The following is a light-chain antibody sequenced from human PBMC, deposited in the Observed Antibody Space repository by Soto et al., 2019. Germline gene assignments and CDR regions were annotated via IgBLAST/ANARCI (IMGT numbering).Light chain of an antibody. V-gene: IGKV1-12*01. Sequence: DIQMTQSPSSVSASVGDRVTITCRASQAISSWLAWYQQKPGRVPKLLIYSASSLQNGAPSRFTGSGSGTDFTLTITSLQPDDTAIYYCQQARSFPLTFGGGTKVEIK. CDR3: QQARSFPLT. CDR1: QAISSW. J-gene: IGKJ4*01. CDR2: SAS.